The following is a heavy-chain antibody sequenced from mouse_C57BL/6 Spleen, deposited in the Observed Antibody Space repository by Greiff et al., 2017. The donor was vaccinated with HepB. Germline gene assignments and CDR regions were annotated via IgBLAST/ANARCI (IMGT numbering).Heavy chain of an antibody. CDR2: IDPETGGT. CDR3: TRYYYRGWYFDV. Sequence: VKLQQSGAELVRPGASVTLSCKASGYTFTDYEMHWVKQTPVHGLEWIGAIDPETGGTAYNQKFKGKAILTADKSSSTAYMELRSLTSEDSAVYYCTRYYYRGWYFDVWGTGTTVTVSS. CDR1: GYTFTDYE. V-gene: IGHV1-15*01. D-gene: IGHD1-1*01. J-gene: IGHJ1*03.